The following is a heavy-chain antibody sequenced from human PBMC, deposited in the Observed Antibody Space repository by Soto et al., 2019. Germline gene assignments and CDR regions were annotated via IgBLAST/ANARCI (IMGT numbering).Heavy chain of an antibody. Sequence: PGGSLRLSCAASGFTFSSYAMSWVRQAPGKGLEWVSAISGSGGSTYYADSVKGRFTISRDNSKNTLYLQMNSLRAEDTAVYYCAKSCDYEGYYYYGMDVWGQGTTVTVSS. J-gene: IGHJ6*02. CDR3: AKSCDYEGYYYYGMDV. D-gene: IGHD4-17*01. CDR2: ISGSGGST. CDR1: GFTFSSYA. V-gene: IGHV3-23*01.